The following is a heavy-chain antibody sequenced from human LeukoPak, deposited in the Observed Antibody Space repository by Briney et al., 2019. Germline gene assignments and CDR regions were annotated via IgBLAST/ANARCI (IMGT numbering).Heavy chain of an antibody. CDR2: ISISGDTK. V-gene: IGHV3-48*01. J-gene: IGHJ3*02. D-gene: IGHD2-2*01. CDR3: ARLPTPDNQLTYTSWDAFDI. CDR1: GFGLGGYN. Sequence: QPGGSLRLSCAASGFGLGGYNMNWVRQAPGKGLEWVSYISISGDTKYYTDSVKGRFTVSRDNAKNSLSLQMSSLRVEDTAVYYCARLPTPDNQLTYTSWDAFDIWGQGTMVTVSS.